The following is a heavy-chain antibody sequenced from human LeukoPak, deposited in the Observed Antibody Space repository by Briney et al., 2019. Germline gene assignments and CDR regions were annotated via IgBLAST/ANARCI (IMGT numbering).Heavy chain of an antibody. J-gene: IGHJ5*02. V-gene: IGHV1-2*02. CDR2: INPNSGDT. CDR3: ARPYSSSWYYENWFDP. Sequence: ASVKVSCKASGYTFTGYYMHWVRQAPGQGLEWMGWINPNSGDTNYAQKFQGRVTMTRDTSISTAYMELSRLRSDDTAVYYCARPYSSSWYYENWFDPWGQGTLVTVSS. D-gene: IGHD6-13*01. CDR1: GYTFTGYY.